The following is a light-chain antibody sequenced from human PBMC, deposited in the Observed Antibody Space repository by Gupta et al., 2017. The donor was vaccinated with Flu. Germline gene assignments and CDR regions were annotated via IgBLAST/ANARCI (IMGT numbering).Light chain of an antibody. CDR3: CSYSGRNTLL. Sequence: QSALTQPASVSGSPGQSITISCTGTRSDIGTSNLVSWYQHPPGKAPKLLIYEADKRPSGVSTRFSGSKSGHMAFLTVSGHQADDEAAYYGCSYSGRNTLLFGGGTKVTVL. CDR2: EAD. J-gene: IGLJ2*01. V-gene: IGLV2-23*01. CDR1: RSDIGTSNL.